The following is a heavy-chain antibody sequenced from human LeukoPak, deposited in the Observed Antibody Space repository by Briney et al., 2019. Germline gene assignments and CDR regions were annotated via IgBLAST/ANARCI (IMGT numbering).Heavy chain of an antibody. J-gene: IGHJ6*03. CDR2: ISSNGNT. CDR3: ARARVAAKSGYMDV. V-gene: IGHV3-64*02. Sequence: GGSPRLSCATSGFTFSSYGMYWVRQAPGKGLEYVSSISSNGNTYYADSVKGRFTISRDNSKNTVYLQMGSLRDEDLAVYYCARARVAAKSGYMDVWGTGTTVTISS. CDR1: GFTFSSYG. D-gene: IGHD2-15*01.